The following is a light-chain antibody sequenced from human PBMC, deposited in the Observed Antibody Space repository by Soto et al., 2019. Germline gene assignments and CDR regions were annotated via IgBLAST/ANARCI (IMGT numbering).Light chain of an antibody. V-gene: IGKV1-39*01. Sequence: DIQMTQSPSSLSASLGDRVTITCRASQSINRFLNWYQHQPGKAPKVLIYAASNLQSGVPSRFSGSGSGTDFTLTISCLQSEDFATYYCQQYYSYPRTFGQGTKVDI. J-gene: IGKJ1*01. CDR2: AAS. CDR1: QSINRF. CDR3: QQYYSYPRT.